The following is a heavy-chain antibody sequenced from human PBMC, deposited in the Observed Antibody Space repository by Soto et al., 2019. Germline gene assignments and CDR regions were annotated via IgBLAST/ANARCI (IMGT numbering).Heavy chain of an antibody. CDR2: IFSNDEK. Sequence: SGPTLVNPTQTLTLTCTFSGFSLSTSGMCVSWIRQPPGKALEWLAHIFSNDEKSYSTSLKSRLTISKDTSKSQVVLTMTNMDPVDTATYYCARMEYCSGGSCGYYYYGMDVWGQGTTVTVSS. D-gene: IGHD2-15*01. CDR1: GFSLSTSGMC. CDR3: ARMEYCSGGSCGYYYYGMDV. J-gene: IGHJ6*02. V-gene: IGHV2-26*01.